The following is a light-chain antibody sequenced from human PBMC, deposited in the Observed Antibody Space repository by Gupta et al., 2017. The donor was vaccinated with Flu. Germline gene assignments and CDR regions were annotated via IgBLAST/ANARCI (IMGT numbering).Light chain of an antibody. Sequence: PAGQSASIGERATHSCRHSESISNVFGWQQQKPEQPPRLIIYTASSSAGGTAGWFSGSWGTKDFTHTSRGQQSDDCADYYRQKNNISLTFGQGTXVEI. CDR2: TAS. V-gene: IGKV3-15*01. CDR1: ESISNV. J-gene: IGKJ1*01. CDR3: QKNNISLT.